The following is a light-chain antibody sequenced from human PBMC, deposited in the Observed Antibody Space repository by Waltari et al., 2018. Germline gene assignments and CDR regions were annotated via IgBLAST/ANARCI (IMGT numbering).Light chain of an antibody. CDR3: QVWDSRTDHVI. V-gene: IGLV3-21*02. CDR2: DDT. CDR1: NIGSKS. Sequence: YVLTQPPSVSVAPGQTARITCGGSNIGSKSVHWHQQTPGRAPILVVYDDTDRPSGSSGRFSCSNAGNTATLIISGVEAGDEADYYCQVWDSRTDHVIFGGGTKLTVL. J-gene: IGLJ2*01.